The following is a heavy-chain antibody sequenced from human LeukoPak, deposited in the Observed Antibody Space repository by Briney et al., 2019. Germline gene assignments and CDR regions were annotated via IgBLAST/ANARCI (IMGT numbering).Heavy chain of an antibody. CDR1: GGSISSGGYY. CDR2: INHSGST. J-gene: IGHJ4*02. V-gene: IGHV4-34*01. Sequence: PSETLSLTCAVSGGSISSGGYYWSWIRQPPGKGLEWIGEINHSGSTNYNPSLKSRVTISVDTSKNQFSLKLSSVTAADTAVYYCARGRVEDDFWSGYSLYFDYWGQGTLVTVSS. CDR3: ARGRVEDDFWSGYSLYFDY. D-gene: IGHD3-3*01.